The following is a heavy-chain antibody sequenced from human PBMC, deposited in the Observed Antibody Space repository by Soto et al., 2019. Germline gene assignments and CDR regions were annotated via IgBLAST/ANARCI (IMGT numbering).Heavy chain of an antibody. CDR1: GYSFNSYW. D-gene: IGHD3-22*01. CDR2: IYHGESDT. J-gene: IGHJ6*02. Sequence: GPSLKISCKGSGYSFNSYWICWVRQMPGKGLEWMGIIYHGESDTRYSPSFKGQVTISADKSISTAYLHWSNLKASDNPMYYNARSMSRTNYYFYVMDVWGQGTTVTVSS. V-gene: IGHV5-51*01. CDR3: ARSMSRTNYYFYVMDV.